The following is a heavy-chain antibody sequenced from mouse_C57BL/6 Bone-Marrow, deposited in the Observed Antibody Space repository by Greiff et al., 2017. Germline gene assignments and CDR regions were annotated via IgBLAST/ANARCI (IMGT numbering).Heavy chain of an antibody. CDR3: ARHDYYEPWFAY. J-gene: IGHJ3*01. CDR2: ISNGGGST. CDR1: GFTFSDYY. Sequence: EVQLVESGGGLVQPGGSLKLSCAASGFTFSDYYMYWVRQTPEKRLEWVAYISNGGGSTYYPYTVKGRSTISRDNAKNTLYLQMSRLKSEDTAMYYCARHDYYEPWFAYWGQGTLVTVSA. V-gene: IGHV5-12*01. D-gene: IGHD2-4*01.